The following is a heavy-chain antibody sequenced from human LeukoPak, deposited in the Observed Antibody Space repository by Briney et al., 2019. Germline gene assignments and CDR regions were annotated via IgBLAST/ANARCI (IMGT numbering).Heavy chain of an antibody. V-gene: IGHV3-7*01. D-gene: IGHD2-2*01. J-gene: IGHJ4*02. CDR2: IKEDGSEK. Sequence: GGSLRLSCGASGFTFSTSWMAWVRQAPERGLEWGANIKEDGSEKYYVDSVKGRFTISRDNARNSLFLQMNSLRAEDTALYYCARSTAGFDYWGQGTLVTVSS. CDR1: GFTFSTSW. CDR3: ARSTAGFDY.